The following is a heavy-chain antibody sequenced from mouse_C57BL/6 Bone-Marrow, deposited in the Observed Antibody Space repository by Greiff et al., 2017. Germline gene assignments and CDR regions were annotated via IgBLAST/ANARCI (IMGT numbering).Heavy chain of an antibody. CDR2: ISDGGSYT. CDR3: ARVRLLRLPSFAY. CDR1: GFTFSSYA. Sequence: EVMLVESGGGLVKPGGSLTLSCAASGFTFSSYAMSWVRQTPEKRLEWVATISDGGSYTYYPDNVKGRFTISRDNAKNNLYLQMSHLKSEDTAMYYCARVRLLRLPSFAYWGQGTLVTVSA. D-gene: IGHD3-2*02. J-gene: IGHJ3*01. V-gene: IGHV5-4*03.